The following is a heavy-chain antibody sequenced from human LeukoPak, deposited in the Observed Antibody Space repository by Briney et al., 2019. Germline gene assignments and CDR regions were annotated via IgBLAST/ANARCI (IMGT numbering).Heavy chain of an antibody. V-gene: IGHV1-69*13. CDR2: IIPIFGTA. D-gene: IGHD5-24*01. CDR1: GGTFSSYA. Sequence: ASVKVSCKASGGTFSSYAISWVRQAPGQGLEWMGGIIPIFGTASYAQKFQGRVTITADESTSTAYMGLSSLRSEDTAVYYCARTSREMTTSTGYFDYWGQGTLVTVSS. J-gene: IGHJ4*02. CDR3: ARTSREMTTSTGYFDY.